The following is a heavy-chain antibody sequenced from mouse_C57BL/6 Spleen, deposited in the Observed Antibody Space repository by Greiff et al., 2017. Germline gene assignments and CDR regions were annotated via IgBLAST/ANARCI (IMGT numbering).Heavy chain of an antibody. Sequence: EVHLVESGGGLVKPGGSLQLSCAASGFTFSDYGMHWVRQAPEKGLAWVAYLSSGSSTIYYADTVKGRFTISRDNAKNNLFLQMTSLRSEDTAMYYCARRRGIYYGYDGAMDYWGQGTSVTVSS. CDR3: ARRRGIYYGYDGAMDY. CDR2: LSSGSSTI. V-gene: IGHV5-17*01. CDR1: GFTFSDYG. J-gene: IGHJ4*01. D-gene: IGHD2-2*01.